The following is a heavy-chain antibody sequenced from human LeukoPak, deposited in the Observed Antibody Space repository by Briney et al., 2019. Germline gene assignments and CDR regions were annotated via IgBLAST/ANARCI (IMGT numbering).Heavy chain of an antibody. D-gene: IGHD1-26*01. Sequence: GGSLRLSCVASGFTFSRHGMNWVRQAPGKGLEWVSAISSTGGSTYYADSVRGRFIISRDSSKNTLYLQMNSLRVEDTAVYYCAKGGAQVGGQGTLVTVSS. CDR1: GFTFSRHG. CDR2: ISSTGGST. V-gene: IGHV3-23*01. CDR3: AKGGAQV. J-gene: IGHJ4*02.